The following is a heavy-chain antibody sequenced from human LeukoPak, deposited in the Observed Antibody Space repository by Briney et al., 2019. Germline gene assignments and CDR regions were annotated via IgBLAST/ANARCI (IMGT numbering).Heavy chain of an antibody. D-gene: IGHD6-13*01. Sequence: PSETLSLTCTVSGGSISSYYWSWIRQPPGKGLEWIGYIYYSGSTNYKPSLKGRVTISVDTSNNQFSLKLSSVTAADTAVYYCARVYAPYSSNHFDYWGQGTLVTVSS. CDR2: IYYSGST. CDR3: ARVYAPYSSNHFDY. CDR1: GGSISSYY. V-gene: IGHV4-59*01. J-gene: IGHJ4*02.